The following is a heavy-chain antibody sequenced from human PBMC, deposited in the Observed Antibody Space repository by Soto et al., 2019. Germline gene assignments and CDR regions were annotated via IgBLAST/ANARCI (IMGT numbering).Heavy chain of an antibody. CDR3: ARGPYKNWFAP. D-gene: IGHD1-1*01. CDR2: INPDTGDT. CDR1: GYTFTAYY. V-gene: IGHV1-2*02. J-gene: IGHJ5*02. Sequence: ASVKVSCKTSGYTFTAYYIHWVRQAPGQGLEWMGWINPDTGDTRSVRKFQGRVTMTRDTSITTVYMVLSRLTTGDTAVYYCARGPYKNWFAPWGQGTLVTVSS.